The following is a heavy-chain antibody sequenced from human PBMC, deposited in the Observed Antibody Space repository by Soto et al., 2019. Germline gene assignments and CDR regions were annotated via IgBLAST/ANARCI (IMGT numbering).Heavy chain of an antibody. Sequence: GGSLRLSCAASGFTFSSYAMHWVRQAPGKGLEWVAVISYDGSNKYYADSVKGRFTISRDNSKNTLYLQMNSLRAEDTAVYYCARTDPSYSSGWYYFDYWGQGTLVTVSS. J-gene: IGHJ4*02. CDR2: ISYDGSNK. D-gene: IGHD6-19*01. CDR1: GFTFSSYA. V-gene: IGHV3-30-3*01. CDR3: ARTDPSYSSGWYYFDY.